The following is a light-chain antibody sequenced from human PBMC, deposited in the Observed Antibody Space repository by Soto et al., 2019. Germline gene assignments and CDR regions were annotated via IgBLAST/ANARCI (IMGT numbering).Light chain of an antibody. J-gene: IGLJ1*01. Sequence: QSVLTQPTSVSGAPGQRVTISCTGSSSNIGAGYDVHWYQQLPGTAPKLLIYGNSNRPSGVPDRFSGSKSGTSASLAITGLQVEDEAYYYCQSYDSSLSARYVFGTGTKLTVL. CDR3: QSYDSSLSARYV. V-gene: IGLV1-40*01. CDR1: SSNIGAGYD. CDR2: GNS.